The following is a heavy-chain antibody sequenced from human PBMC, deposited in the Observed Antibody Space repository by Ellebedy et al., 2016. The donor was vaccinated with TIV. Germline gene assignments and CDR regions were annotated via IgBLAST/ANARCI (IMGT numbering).Heavy chain of an antibody. V-gene: IGHV4-59*01. CDR2: IYYSGST. CDR3: ARDRAAAGKTYYYYGMDV. Sequence: SETLSLTXTVSGGSISSYYWSWIRQPPGKGLEWIGYIYYSGSTNYNPSLKSRVTISVDTSKNQFSLKLSSVTAADTAVYYCARDRAAAGKTYYYYGMDVWGQGTTVTVSS. J-gene: IGHJ6*02. D-gene: IGHD6-13*01. CDR1: GGSISSYY.